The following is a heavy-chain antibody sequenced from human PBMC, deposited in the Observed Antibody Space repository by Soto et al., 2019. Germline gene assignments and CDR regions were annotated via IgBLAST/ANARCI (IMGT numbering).Heavy chain of an antibody. J-gene: IGHJ3*02. Sequence: SETLSLTCAVYGGSFSGYYWSWIRQPPGKGLEWIGEINHSGSTNYNPSLKSRVTISVDTSKNQFSLKLSSVTAADTAVYYCARGRAGSYYGDAFDIWGQGTMVTVS. CDR2: INHSGST. CDR3: ARGRAGSYYGDAFDI. CDR1: GGSFSGYY. V-gene: IGHV4-34*01. D-gene: IGHD1-26*01.